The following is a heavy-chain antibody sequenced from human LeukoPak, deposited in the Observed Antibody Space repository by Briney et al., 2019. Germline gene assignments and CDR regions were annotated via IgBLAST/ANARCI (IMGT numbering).Heavy chain of an antibody. CDR1: GGTFSSYA. D-gene: IGHD1-1*01. CDR3: VISRKTGTRTYYYYMDV. J-gene: IGHJ6*03. V-gene: IGHV1-69*05. CDR2: IIPIFGTA. Sequence: ASVKVSCKASGGTFSSYAISWVRQAPGQGLEWMGGIIPIFGTANYAQKFQGRVTITTDESTSTAYMELSSLRSEDTAVYYCVISRKTGTRTYYYYMDVWGKGTTVTVSS.